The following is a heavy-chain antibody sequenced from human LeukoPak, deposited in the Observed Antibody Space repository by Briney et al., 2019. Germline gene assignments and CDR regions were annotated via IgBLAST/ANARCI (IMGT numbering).Heavy chain of an antibody. CDR1: GGSISSHY. V-gene: IGHV4-59*11. CDR3: ARVKNYDYYYMDV. J-gene: IGHJ6*03. Sequence: SETLSLTCTVSGGSISSHYWSWIRQPPGKGLEWIGYIYYSGSTNYNPSLKSRVTISVDTSKNQFSPKLSSVTAADTAVYYCARVKNYDYYYMDVWGKGTTVTVSS. CDR2: IYYSGST.